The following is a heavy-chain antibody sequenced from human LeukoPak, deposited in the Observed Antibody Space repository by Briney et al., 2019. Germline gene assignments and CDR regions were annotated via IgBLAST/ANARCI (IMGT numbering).Heavy chain of an antibody. D-gene: IGHD1-26*01. J-gene: IGHJ4*02. Sequence: PSQTLSLTCTVSGGSISSYYWSWIRQPPGKGLEWIGYIYYTGSTNYNPSLESRVTISVDTSKNQFSLKLRSVTAADTAVYYCARKLSGDYFDYWGQGTLVTVSS. CDR1: GGSISSYY. CDR3: ARKLSGDYFDY. V-gene: IGHV4-59*08. CDR2: IYYTGST.